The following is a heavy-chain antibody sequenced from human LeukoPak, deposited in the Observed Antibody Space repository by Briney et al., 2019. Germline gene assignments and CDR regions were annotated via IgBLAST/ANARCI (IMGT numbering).Heavy chain of an antibody. J-gene: IGHJ2*01. CDR3: ARDLGIERFDL. D-gene: IGHD3-16*01. V-gene: IGHV4-59*01. Sequence: PSETLSLTCTVSGVSISSYYWSWIRQPPGKGLEWIGYIYYSGSTNYNPSLKSRVTISVDTSKNQFSLKLSSVTAADTAVYYCARDLGIERFDLWGRGTLVTVSS. CDR2: IYYSGST. CDR1: GVSISSYY.